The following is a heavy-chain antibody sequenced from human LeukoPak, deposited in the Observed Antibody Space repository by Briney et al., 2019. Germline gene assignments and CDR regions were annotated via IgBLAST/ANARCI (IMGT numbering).Heavy chain of an antibody. CDR2: IYTSGST. V-gene: IGHV4-4*09. Sequence: SETLSLTCTVSGGSISSYYWSWIRQPPGKGLEWIGHIYTSGSTNYNPSLKSRVTISVDTSKNQFSLKLSSVTAADTAVYYCARQITIPLLGASDIWGQGTMVTVSS. D-gene: IGHD3-3*01. CDR1: GGSISSYY. CDR3: ARQITIPLLGASDI. J-gene: IGHJ3*02.